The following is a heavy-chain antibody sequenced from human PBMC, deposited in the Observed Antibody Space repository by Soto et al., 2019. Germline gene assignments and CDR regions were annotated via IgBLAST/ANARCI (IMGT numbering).Heavy chain of an antibody. Sequence: ASVKVSCKASGYTFTGYYIHWVRQAPGQGLEWMGWINPNNGDTNYAQKFQGRVTMTRDTSTSTAYMELSSLRFDDTAVYYCARHSGYDYVFDYWGQGTLVTVSS. D-gene: IGHD5-12*01. CDR1: GYTFTGYY. CDR3: ARHSGYDYVFDY. V-gene: IGHV1-2*02. J-gene: IGHJ4*02. CDR2: INPNNGDT.